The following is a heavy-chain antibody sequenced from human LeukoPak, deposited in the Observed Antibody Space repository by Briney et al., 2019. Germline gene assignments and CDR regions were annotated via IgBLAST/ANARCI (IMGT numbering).Heavy chain of an antibody. CDR3: AKDLTGVNYCLDQ. V-gene: IGHV3-30*18. J-gene: IGHJ4*02. D-gene: IGHD1-7*01. Sequence: PGGSLRLSCAASGVTFSSYGVHWVRQAPGKGLEWVAVISNEGSNKHYADSVKGRFTISRDNSKNTLYLQMNSLRAEDTAVYYCAKDLTGVNYCLDQWGQGTLVTVSS. CDR2: ISNEGSNK. CDR1: GVTFSSYG.